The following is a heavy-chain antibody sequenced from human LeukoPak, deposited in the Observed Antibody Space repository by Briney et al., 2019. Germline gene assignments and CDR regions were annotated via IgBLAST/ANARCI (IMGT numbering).Heavy chain of an antibody. V-gene: IGHV1-8*01. D-gene: IGHD2-2*01. CDR1: GYTFPSYD. Sequence: GASVKVSCKTSGYTFPSYDFNWVRQATGQGLEWMGWMNANNGNTGYAPKFQGRVTMTRNTSISTAYIELSSLRSEDTAVYYCARGRHCSSASCQHYYYYGMDVWGQGTTVTVSS. CDR2: MNANNGNT. J-gene: IGHJ6*02. CDR3: ARGRHCSSASCQHYYYYGMDV.